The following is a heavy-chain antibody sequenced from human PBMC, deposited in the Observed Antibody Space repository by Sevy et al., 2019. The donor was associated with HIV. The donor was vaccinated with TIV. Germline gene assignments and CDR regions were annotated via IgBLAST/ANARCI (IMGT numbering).Heavy chain of an antibody. CDR3: ARDRGRGEVALDL. Sequence: GSLRLSCAASGFRFRDYRMNWVRQAPGKGLEWVSYITSSSNTINYADSVKGRFTISRDNGRNSLYLQINSLRHEDTAVYYCARDRGRGEVALDLWGQGTLATVSS. CDR1: GFRFRDYR. D-gene: IGHD3-10*01. J-gene: IGHJ5*02. V-gene: IGHV3-48*02. CDR2: ITSSSNTI.